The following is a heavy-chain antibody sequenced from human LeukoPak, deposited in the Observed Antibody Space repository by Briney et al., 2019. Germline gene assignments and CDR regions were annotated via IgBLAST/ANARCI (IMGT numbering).Heavy chain of an antibody. D-gene: IGHD3-22*01. CDR2: IYHSGST. J-gene: IGHJ4*02. CDR1: GDSISSNY. V-gene: IGHV4-59*12. Sequence: PSETLSLTCTVSGDSISSNYWNWIRQPPGKGLEWIGYIYHSGSTYYNPSLKSRVTISVDRSKNQFSLKLSSVTAADTAVYYCARGRGYYDSSGYYFDYWGQGTLATVSS. CDR3: ARGRGYYDSSGYYFDY.